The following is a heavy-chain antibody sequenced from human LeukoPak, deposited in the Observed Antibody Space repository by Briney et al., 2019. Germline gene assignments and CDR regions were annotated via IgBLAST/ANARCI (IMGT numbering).Heavy chain of an antibody. Sequence: PSETLSLTCTVSGGSISSYYWSWIRQPPGKGLEWIGYIYYSGSTNYNPSLKSRVTISVDTSKNQFSLKLSSVTAADTAVYYCARMIDFWSGYPRGWFDPWGQGTLVTVSS. V-gene: IGHV4-59*12. J-gene: IGHJ5*02. CDR2: IYYSGST. CDR1: GGSISSYY. D-gene: IGHD3-3*01. CDR3: ARMIDFWSGYPRGWFDP.